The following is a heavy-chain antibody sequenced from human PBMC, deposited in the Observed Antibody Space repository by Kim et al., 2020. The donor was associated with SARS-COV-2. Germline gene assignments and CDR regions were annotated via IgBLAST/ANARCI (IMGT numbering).Heavy chain of an antibody. CDR2: T. CDR3: ARDHTLGEFDP. D-gene: IGHD7-27*01. Sequence: TNYAQKLQGRVTMTTDTSTSTAYMELRSLRSDDTAVYYCARDHTLGEFDPWGQGTLVTVSS. J-gene: IGHJ5*02. V-gene: IGHV1-18*01.